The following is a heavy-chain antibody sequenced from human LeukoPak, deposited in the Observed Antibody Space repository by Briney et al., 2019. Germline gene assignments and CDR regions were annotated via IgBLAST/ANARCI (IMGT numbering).Heavy chain of an antibody. V-gene: IGHV4-59*01. Sequence: SETLSLTCTVSGGSISSYYWSWIRQPPGKGLEWIGYIYYSGSTSYNPSLKSRVTISVDTSKNQFSLKLSSVTAADTAVYYCARHTYGDGFDYWGQGTLVTVSS. J-gene: IGHJ4*02. D-gene: IGHD4-17*01. CDR1: GGSISSYY. CDR2: IYYSGST. CDR3: ARHTYGDGFDY.